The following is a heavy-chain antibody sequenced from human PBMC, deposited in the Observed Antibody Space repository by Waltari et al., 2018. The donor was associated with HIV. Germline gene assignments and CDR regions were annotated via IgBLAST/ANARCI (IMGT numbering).Heavy chain of an antibody. J-gene: IGHJ4*02. Sequence: QVQLVESGGGVVQPGRPLRLSCAASGFTFSSYAMHWFRQAPGKGLEWVAVISYDGSNKYYADSVKGRFTISRDNSKNTLYLQMNSLRAEDTAVYYCARDPQYCSSTSCSYYFDYWGQGTLVTVSS. D-gene: IGHD2-2*01. CDR1: GFTFSSYA. V-gene: IGHV3-30-3*01. CDR3: ARDPQYCSSTSCSYYFDY. CDR2: ISYDGSNK.